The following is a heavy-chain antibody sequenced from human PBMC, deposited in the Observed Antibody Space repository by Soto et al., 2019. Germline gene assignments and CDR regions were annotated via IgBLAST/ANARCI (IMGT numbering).Heavy chain of an antibody. Sequence: QVQLVESGGGVVQPGRSLRLSCAASAFIFDGYGMHWVRQAPGKGPEWVAVLRHDGSDIHYADSVRGRFTISRDNSDKMVYLQMNNLRAEDTAVYYCARDGVRGTVYFGYFDYWGQGTLVTVSS. CDR1: AFIFDGYG. J-gene: IGHJ4*02. V-gene: IGHV3-33*01. D-gene: IGHD2-8*02. CDR2: LRHDGSDI. CDR3: ARDGVRGTVYFGYFDY.